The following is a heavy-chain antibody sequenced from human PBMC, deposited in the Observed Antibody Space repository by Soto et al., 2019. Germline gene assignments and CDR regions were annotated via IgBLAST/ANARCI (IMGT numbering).Heavy chain of an antibody. Sequence: SETLSLTCAVYGGSFSGYYWSWIRQPPGKGLEWIGEINHSGSTNYNPSLKSRVTISVDTSKNQFSLKLSSVTAADTAVYYCASFRPYSSSFDFCGQGTLVTVSS. CDR1: GGSFSGYY. D-gene: IGHD6-13*01. V-gene: IGHV4-34*01. J-gene: IGHJ4*02. CDR3: ASFRPYSSSFDF. CDR2: INHSGST.